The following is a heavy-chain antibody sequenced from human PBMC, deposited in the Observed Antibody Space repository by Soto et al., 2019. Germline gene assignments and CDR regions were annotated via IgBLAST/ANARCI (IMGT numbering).Heavy chain of an antibody. CDR2: IYYSGST. D-gene: IGHD2-15*01. CDR1: GGSISSYY. CDR3: ARDRSWTHFDY. V-gene: IGHV4-59*01. J-gene: IGHJ4*02. Sequence: PSETLSLTCTVSGGSISSYYWSWIRQPPGKGLEWIGYIYYSGSTNYNPSLKSRVTISVDTSKNQFSLKLSSVTAADTAVYYCARDRSWTHFDYWGQGTLVTVSS.